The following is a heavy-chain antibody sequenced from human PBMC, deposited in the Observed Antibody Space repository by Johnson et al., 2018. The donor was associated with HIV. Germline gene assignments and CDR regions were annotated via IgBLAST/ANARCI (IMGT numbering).Heavy chain of an antibody. CDR3: AKEDGSVGATTGNAFDI. CDR2: INWNGGST. V-gene: IGHV3-20*04. CDR1: GFTFDDYG. J-gene: IGHJ3*02. Sequence: VQLVESGGGVVRPGGSLRLSCADSGFTFDDYGMSWVRQTPGQGLEWVSGINWNGGSTGYADSVKGRFTISRDNSKNTLYLQMNSLRAEDTAVYYCAKEDGSVGATTGNAFDIWGQGTMVTVSS. D-gene: IGHD1-26*01.